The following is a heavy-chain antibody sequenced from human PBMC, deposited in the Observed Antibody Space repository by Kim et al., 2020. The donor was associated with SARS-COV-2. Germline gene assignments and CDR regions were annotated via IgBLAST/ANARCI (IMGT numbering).Heavy chain of an antibody. Sequence: NYNASLKGRVTITVDTSKNQFSLKLSSVTAADTAVYYCARASSSWYLFDYWGQGTLVTVSS. D-gene: IGHD6-13*01. J-gene: IGHJ4*02. CDR3: ARASSSWYLFDY. V-gene: IGHV4-59*01.